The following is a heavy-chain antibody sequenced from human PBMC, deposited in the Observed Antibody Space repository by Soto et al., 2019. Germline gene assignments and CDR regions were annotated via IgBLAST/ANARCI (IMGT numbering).Heavy chain of an antibody. Sequence: EVQLLESGGGLVQPGGSLGLSCAASGFAFAYYGMTWVRQAPGKGLEWVSTISGSGGDTFSVDSVKGRFTISRDNSKKTLYLQMDSLRAEYTAVYYCASENTIFGALEIIDYWGQGTLVAVSS. CDR3: ASENTIFGALEIIDY. CDR2: ISGSGGDT. D-gene: IGHD3-3*01. V-gene: IGHV3-23*01. CDR1: GFAFAYYG. J-gene: IGHJ4*02.